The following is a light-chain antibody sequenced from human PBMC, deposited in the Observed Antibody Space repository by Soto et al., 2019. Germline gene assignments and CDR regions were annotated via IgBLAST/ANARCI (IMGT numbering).Light chain of an antibody. V-gene: IGKV3-20*01. CDR1: QSVSSSY. J-gene: IGKJ1*01. Sequence: EIVMTQSPATLSVSPGERATLACRASQSVSSSYLACYQQKPGQAPRLLIYGASNRATGIPDRFSGSGSGTDFTLTISRLEPEDFAVYYCQQYGSSGTFGQGTKVDIK. CDR3: QQYGSSGT. CDR2: GAS.